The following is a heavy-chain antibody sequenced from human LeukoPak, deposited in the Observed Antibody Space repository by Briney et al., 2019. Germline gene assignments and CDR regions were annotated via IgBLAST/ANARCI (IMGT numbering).Heavy chain of an antibody. CDR3: ARGGYCSSTSCYFGYYYYYMDV. J-gene: IGHJ6*03. CDR1: GFTFDDYG. Sequence: GGSLRLSCAASGFTFDDYGMSRVRQAPGKGLEWVSGINWNGGSTGYADSVKGRFTISRDNAKNSLYLQMNSLRAEDTALYHCARGGYCSSTSCYFGYYYYYMDVWGKGTTVTISS. D-gene: IGHD2-2*01. V-gene: IGHV3-20*01. CDR2: INWNGGST.